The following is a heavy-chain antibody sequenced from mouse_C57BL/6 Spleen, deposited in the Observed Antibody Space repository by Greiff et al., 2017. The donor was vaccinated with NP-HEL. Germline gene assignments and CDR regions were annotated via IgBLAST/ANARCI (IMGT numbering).Heavy chain of an antibody. J-gene: IGHJ2*01. V-gene: IGHV1-9*01. Sequence: QVQLKQSGAELMKPGASVKLSCKATGYTFTGYWIEWVKQRPGHGLEWIGEILPGSGSTNYNEKFKGKATFTSDTSSHTAYMQLSSLTTEDSAIYYCAILPDDYDDVYYFDYWGQGTTLTVSS. CDR2: ILPGSGST. CDR3: AILPDDYDDVYYFDY. D-gene: IGHD2-4*01. CDR1: GYTFTGYW.